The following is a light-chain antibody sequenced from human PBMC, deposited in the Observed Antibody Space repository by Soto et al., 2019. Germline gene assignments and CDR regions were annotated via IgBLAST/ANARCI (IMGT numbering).Light chain of an antibody. CDR3: HQYNSYLYT. Sequence: DIQMTQSPSTLSASVGDRVTLTCRASQSISSWLAWYQQKPGKAPKLLIYDASSLESGVPSRFSGSGSGTEFTLTFSSLQPDDFATYYGHQYNSYLYTFGQGTKLEIK. CDR2: DAS. J-gene: IGKJ2*01. V-gene: IGKV1-5*01. CDR1: QSISSW.